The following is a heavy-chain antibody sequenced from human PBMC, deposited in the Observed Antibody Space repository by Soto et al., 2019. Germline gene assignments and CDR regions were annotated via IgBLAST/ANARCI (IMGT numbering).Heavy chain of an antibody. D-gene: IGHD3-22*01. CDR2: IYNSGST. V-gene: IGHV4-59*01. CDR3: ARRRVVNSRYYYDSSGSSYRAFDI. CDR1: GGSISSDS. Sequence: SETLSLTCTVSGGSISSDSWSWIRQPPGKGLEWGGHIYNSGSTNYNPSLKSRLTISLDMSKNQVSLKLSSVTAADTAVYYCARRRVVNSRYYYDSSGSSYRAFDIWVQGTMVTVSS. J-gene: IGHJ3*02.